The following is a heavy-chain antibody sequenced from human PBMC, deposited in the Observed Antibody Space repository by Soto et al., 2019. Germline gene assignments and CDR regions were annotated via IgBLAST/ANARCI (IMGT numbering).Heavy chain of an antibody. CDR3: ARDEGGYDIWTGYYKAHHFDY. CDR1: GFMFSSYA. CDR2: IRGNGDNA. J-gene: IGHJ4*02. D-gene: IGHD3-9*01. Sequence: EVQLLESGGDLVQPGGSLRVSCAASGFMFSSYAMSWVRQAPGKGPEWVSGIRGNGDNAHYADSVKGRFTISRDNSNNLLFLQMNSLRAEDTAIYYCARDEGGYDIWTGYYKAHHFDYWGQGVPVTVSS. V-gene: IGHV3-23*01.